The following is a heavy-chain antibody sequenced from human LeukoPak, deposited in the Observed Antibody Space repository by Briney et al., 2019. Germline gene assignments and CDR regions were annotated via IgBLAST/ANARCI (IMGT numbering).Heavy chain of an antibody. D-gene: IGHD1-26*01. Sequence: GGSLRLSCAASGFTFRSYAMSWVRQAPGKGLEWVSAISGSGGSTYYADSVKGRFTISRDNSKNTLYLQMNSLRAEDTAVYYCAKDLQHGTAFHPSVYLAYDYWGQGTLVTVSS. CDR2: ISGSGGST. CDR3: AKDLQHGTAFHPSVYLAYDY. CDR1: GFTFRSYA. J-gene: IGHJ4*02. V-gene: IGHV3-23*01.